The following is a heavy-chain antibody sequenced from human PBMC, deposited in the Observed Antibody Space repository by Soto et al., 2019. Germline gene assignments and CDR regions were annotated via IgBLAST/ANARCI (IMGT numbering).Heavy chain of an antibody. V-gene: IGHV3-7*01. CDR2: IKEDGSEK. CDR1: GFTFSSYW. J-gene: IGHJ4*02. CDR3: ARDEVVGATFDY. Sequence: EVQLVESGGGLVQPGGSLRLSCAASGFTFSSYWMSWVRQAPGKGLEWVANIKEDGSEKNYVDSAKGRFTISRDNAKNSLYLQMNSLRAEDTAVYYCARDEVVGATFDYWGQGTLVTVSS. D-gene: IGHD1-26*01.